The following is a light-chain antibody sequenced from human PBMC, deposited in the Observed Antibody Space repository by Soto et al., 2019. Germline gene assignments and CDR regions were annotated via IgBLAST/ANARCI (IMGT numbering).Light chain of an antibody. CDR1: QSISQS. Sequence: VLTQSPGTLSLSPGERATLSCRASQSISQSLAWYQQRPGQSPRLLIYDASRRATGIPDRFTGSGFGTDFTLTISRLAPEDLAVYYCQQYGGSPRTFGQGTKVDI. V-gene: IGKV3-20*01. CDR2: DAS. CDR3: QQYGGSPRT. J-gene: IGKJ1*01.